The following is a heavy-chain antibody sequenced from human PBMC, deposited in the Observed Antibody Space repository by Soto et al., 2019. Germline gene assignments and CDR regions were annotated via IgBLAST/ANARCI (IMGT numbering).Heavy chain of an antibody. D-gene: IGHD3-22*01. CDR1: GFTFSDYY. CDR2: ISSSGSTI. J-gene: IGHJ6*02. V-gene: IGHV3-11*01. Sequence: GSLRLSCAASGFTFSDYYMSWIRQAPGKGLEWVSYISSSGSTIYYADSVKGRFTISRDNAKNSLYLQMNSLRAEDTAVYYCARVYDSSGYWVYYYGMDVWGQGTTVTVSS. CDR3: ARVYDSSGYWVYYYGMDV.